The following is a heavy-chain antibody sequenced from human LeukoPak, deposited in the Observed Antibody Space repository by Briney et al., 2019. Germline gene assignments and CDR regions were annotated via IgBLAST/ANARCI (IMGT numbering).Heavy chain of an antibody. J-gene: IGHJ4*02. CDR2: ISSSGSGGNT. CDR1: GVTLSSYA. D-gene: IGHD6-6*01. CDR3: AKDTYSSSPYYFDY. V-gene: IGHV3-23*01. Sequence: GGSLRLSCAASGVTLSSYAMSWARQAPGKGLEWVSGISSSGSGGNTYYADSVKGRFTISRDNSKNTLFLQMNSLRAEDTAVYYCAKDTYSSSPYYFDYWGQGTLVTVSS.